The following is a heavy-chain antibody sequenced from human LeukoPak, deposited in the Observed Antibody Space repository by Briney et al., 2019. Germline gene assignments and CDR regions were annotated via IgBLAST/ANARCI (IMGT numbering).Heavy chain of an antibody. D-gene: IGHD4-11*01. CDR3: ARRTVTQAFDI. CDR1: GFTFSSYA. CDR2: IYTGGST. J-gene: IGHJ3*02. V-gene: IGHV3-66*04. Sequence: GGSLRLSCAASGFTFSSYAMSWVRQAPGKGLEWVSVIYTGGSTYYADSVKGRFTISRDNSKNTLYLQMNSLRAEDTAVYFCARRTVTQAFDIWGQGTMVTISS.